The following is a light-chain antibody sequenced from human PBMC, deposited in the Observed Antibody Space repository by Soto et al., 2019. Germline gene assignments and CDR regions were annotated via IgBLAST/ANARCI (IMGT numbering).Light chain of an antibody. CDR3: QSYDSSLSGYV. Sequence: QSVLTQPPSVSGAPGQRVTISCTGSSSNIGAGYDVHWYQHLPGTAPKLHIYGNSNRPSGVPDRFSGSKSGTSASLAITGLQAEDEGDYYCQSYDSSLSGYVFGTGTKLTVL. J-gene: IGLJ1*01. CDR1: SSNIGAGYD. V-gene: IGLV1-40*01. CDR2: GNS.